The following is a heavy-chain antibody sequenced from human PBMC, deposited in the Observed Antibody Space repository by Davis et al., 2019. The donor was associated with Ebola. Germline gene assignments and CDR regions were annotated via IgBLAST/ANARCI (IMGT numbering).Heavy chain of an antibody. V-gene: IGHV3-64*04. J-gene: IGHJ6*04. CDR2: ISSNGGST. CDR1: GFTFSSYT. CDR3: ARDTYYYYNTMDV. Sequence: GESLKISCSASGFTFSSYTMHWVRQAPGKGLEYVSAISSNGGSTYYADSVKGRFTISRDNSKNTLYLQMNSLRAEDTAVYYCARDTYYYYNTMDVWGKGTTVTVSS.